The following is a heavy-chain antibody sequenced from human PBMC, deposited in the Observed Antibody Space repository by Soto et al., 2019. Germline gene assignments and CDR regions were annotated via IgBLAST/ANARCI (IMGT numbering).Heavy chain of an antibody. CDR2: IRGKAYGGTT. Sequence: GGSLRLSCTASGFTFGDYAISWFRQAPGKGLEWVSFIRGKAYGGTTEYAASVKGRFTISRDDSKSIAYLQMNSLKTEDTAVYYWTRYSGIAVAGTLGYWGQGTLVTVSS. J-gene: IGHJ4*02. V-gene: IGHV3-49*03. D-gene: IGHD6-19*01. CDR3: TRYSGIAVAGTLGY. CDR1: GFTFGDYA.